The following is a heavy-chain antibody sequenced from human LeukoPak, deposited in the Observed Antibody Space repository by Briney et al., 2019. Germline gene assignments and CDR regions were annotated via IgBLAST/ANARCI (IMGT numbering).Heavy chain of an antibody. D-gene: IGHD5-18*01. CDR3: AKSEGYSYGYYYYYMDV. J-gene: IGHJ6*03. V-gene: IGHV3-30*18. CDR2: ISYDGSNK. Sequence: GGSLRLSCAASGFAFSSYGMHWVRQAPGKGLEWVAVISYDGSNKYYADSVKGRFTISRDNSKNTLYLQMNSLRAEDTAVYYCAKSEGYSYGYYYYYMDVWGKGTTVTVSS. CDR1: GFAFSSYG.